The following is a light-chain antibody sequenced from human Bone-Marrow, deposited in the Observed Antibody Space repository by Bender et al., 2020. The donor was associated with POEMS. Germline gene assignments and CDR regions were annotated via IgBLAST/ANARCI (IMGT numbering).Light chain of an antibody. V-gene: IGLV1-44*01. J-gene: IGLJ3*02. CDR2: SSH. CDR3: AVWDDSLNGWV. Sequence: QSVLTQPPSASGTPGQRVTISCSGSSSNIGSKYVCWYQQLPGTAPKLLIYSSHRRPSEVPDRFSGSRSGTSASLAISGFQSEDEADYYCAVWDDSLNGWVFGGGTKLTVL. CDR1: SSNIGSKY.